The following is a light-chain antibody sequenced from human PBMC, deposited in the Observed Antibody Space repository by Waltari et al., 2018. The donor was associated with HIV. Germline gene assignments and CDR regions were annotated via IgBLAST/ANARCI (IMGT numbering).Light chain of an antibody. CDR3: QQSYSTPVT. J-gene: IGKJ4*02. V-gene: IGKV1-39*01. CDR2: AAS. CDR1: QSISSY. Sequence: DIQMTQSPSSLSASVGDRVTITCRARQSISSYLNWYQQKPGKAPKVLIYAASSLESGVPARFSGSGSGTDFTLTISSLQPEDFATYYCQQSYSTPVTFGRGTKVEIK.